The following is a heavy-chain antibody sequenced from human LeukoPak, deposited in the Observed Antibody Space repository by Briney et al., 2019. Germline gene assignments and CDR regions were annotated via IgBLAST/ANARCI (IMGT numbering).Heavy chain of an antibody. J-gene: IGHJ5*02. CDR3: ARGTPHYSGSGSYYISPFDP. Sequence: PSETLSLTCAVYGGSFSNYYWSWIRQPPGKGLGWIGEINHSGSTNYNPSLKSRVTISLDTSKNQFSLKLSSVTAADTAVYYCARGTPHYSGSGSYYISPFDPWGQGTLVTVSS. V-gene: IGHV4-34*01. D-gene: IGHD3-10*01. CDR1: GGSFSNYY. CDR2: INHSGST.